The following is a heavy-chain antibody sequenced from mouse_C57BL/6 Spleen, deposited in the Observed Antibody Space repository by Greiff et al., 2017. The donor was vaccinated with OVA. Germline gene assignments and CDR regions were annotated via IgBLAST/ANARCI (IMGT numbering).Heavy chain of an antibody. Sequence: VQLQQSGAELVKPGASVKLSCKASGYTFTSYWMHWVKQRPGQGLEWIGMIHPNSGSTNYNEKFKSKATLTVDKSSSTAYMQLSSLTSEDSAVYYCARDDDYDGFAYWGQGTLVTVSA. CDR1: GYTFTSYW. J-gene: IGHJ3*01. CDR3: ARDDDYDGFAY. CDR2: IHPNSGST. D-gene: IGHD2-4*01. V-gene: IGHV1-64*01.